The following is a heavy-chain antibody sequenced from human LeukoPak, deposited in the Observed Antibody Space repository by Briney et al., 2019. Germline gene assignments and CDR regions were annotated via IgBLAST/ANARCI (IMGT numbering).Heavy chain of an antibody. CDR2: ISGSSSYI. CDR3: ARAIIVAGPPYYFDY. V-gene: IGHV3-21*01. D-gene: IGHD3-22*01. Sequence: GGSLRLSCAASGFTFSSYSMDWVRQAPGKGLEWVSSISGSSSYIYYADSVKGRFTISRDNAKNSLHLQMSSLRAEDTAVYYCARAIIVAGPPYYFDYWGQGTLVTVSS. J-gene: IGHJ4*02. CDR1: GFTFSSYS.